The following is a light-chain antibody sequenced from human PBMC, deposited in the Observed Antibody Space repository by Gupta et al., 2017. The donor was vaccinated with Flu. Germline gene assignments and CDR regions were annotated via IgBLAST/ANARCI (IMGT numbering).Light chain of an antibody. Sequence: PSTLSASVGDRVTITCRASQSIGSWLAWYQQKPGKAPKLLISKASTLESGVPSRFSGSGSGTEFTLTISSLQPDDFATYYCQQYQDYSYIFGQGTKLEIK. CDR1: QSIGSW. CDR3: QQYQDYSYI. V-gene: IGKV1-5*03. J-gene: IGKJ2*01. CDR2: KAS.